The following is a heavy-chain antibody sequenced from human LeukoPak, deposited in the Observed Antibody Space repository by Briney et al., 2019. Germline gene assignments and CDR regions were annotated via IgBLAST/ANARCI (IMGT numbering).Heavy chain of an antibody. V-gene: IGHV3-23*01. J-gene: IGHJ4*02. D-gene: IGHD3-22*01. CDR3: AKRRDYYDSSGYLNY. CDR2: ISGSGGST. Sequence: AGGSLRLSCAASGFTFSSYAMSWVRQAPGKGLEWVSAISGSGGSTYYADSVKGRFTISRDNSKNTLYLQMNSLGAEDTAVYYCAKRRDYYDSSGYLNYWGQGTLVTVSS. CDR1: GFTFSSYA.